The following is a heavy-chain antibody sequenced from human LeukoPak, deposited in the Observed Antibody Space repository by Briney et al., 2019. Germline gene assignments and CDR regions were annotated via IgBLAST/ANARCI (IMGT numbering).Heavy chain of an antibody. CDR1: GYTFTSYY. J-gene: IGHJ4*02. CDR2: INPSGGST. Sequence: ASMKVSCKADGYTFTSYYMHWVRQAPGQGLEWMGIINPSGGSTSYAQKFQGRVTMTRDTSTSTVYMELSSLRSEDTAVYYCARDSAGYCSGGSCYAIDYWGQGTLVTVSS. D-gene: IGHD2-15*01. CDR3: ARDSAGYCSGGSCYAIDY. V-gene: IGHV1-46*03.